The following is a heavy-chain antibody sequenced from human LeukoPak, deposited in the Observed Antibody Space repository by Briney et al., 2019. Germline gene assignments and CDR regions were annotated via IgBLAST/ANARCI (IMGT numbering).Heavy chain of an antibody. CDR1: GFTLSSYE. CDR3: ARESIAVAGAPIDY. V-gene: IGHV3-48*03. CDR2: ISSGSTI. D-gene: IGHD6-19*01. J-gene: IGHJ4*02. Sequence: GGSLRLSCAASGFTLSSYEMNWVRQAPGKGLEWVSYISSGSTIYDADSVKGRFTISRDNAKNSLYLQVNSLRAEDTAVYYCARESIAVAGAPIDYWGEGTLVTVSS.